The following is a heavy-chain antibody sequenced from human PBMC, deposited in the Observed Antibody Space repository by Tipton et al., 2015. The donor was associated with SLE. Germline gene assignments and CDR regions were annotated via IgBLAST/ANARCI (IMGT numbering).Heavy chain of an antibody. V-gene: IGHV4-34*01. J-gene: IGHJ4*02. CDR1: GGSFSGYY. Sequence: TLSLTCAVYGGSFSGYYWSWIRQPPGKGLEWIGEINHSGSTNYNPSLKSRVTISVDTSKNQFSLKLSSVTAADTAVYYCARDVYSSSWYFDYWGQGTLVTVSS. D-gene: IGHD6-13*01. CDR3: ARDVYSSSWYFDY. CDR2: INHSGST.